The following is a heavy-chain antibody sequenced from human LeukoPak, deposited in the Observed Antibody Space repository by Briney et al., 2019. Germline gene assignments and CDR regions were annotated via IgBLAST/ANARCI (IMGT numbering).Heavy chain of an antibody. D-gene: IGHD3-10*01. V-gene: IGHV1-24*01. CDR2: FDPEDGET. CDR3: ATEVIRYFDY. Sequence: ASVKVSCKASGYTFTGYYMHWVRQAPGKGLEWMGGFDPEDGETIYAQKFQGRVTMTEDTSTDTAYMELSSLRSEDTAVYYCATEVIRYFDYWGQGTLVTVSS. CDR1: GYTFTGYY. J-gene: IGHJ4*02.